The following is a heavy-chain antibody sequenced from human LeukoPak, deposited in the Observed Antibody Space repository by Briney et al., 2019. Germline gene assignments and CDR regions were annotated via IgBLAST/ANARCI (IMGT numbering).Heavy chain of an antibody. Sequence: GESLKISCKGSGYSFTSYWIGWVRQMPGKGLEWMENIYPGDSDTRYSPSYQGQVTISVDKSISTAYLQWSSLKASDTAMYYCARRGAVAGIYYFDYWGQGTLVTVSS. CDR1: GYSFTSYW. D-gene: IGHD6-19*01. V-gene: IGHV5-51*01. CDR3: ARRGAVAGIYYFDY. J-gene: IGHJ4*02. CDR2: IYPGDSDT.